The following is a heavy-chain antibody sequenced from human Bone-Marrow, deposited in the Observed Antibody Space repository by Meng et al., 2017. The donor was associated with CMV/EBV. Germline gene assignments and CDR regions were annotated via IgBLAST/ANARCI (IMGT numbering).Heavy chain of an antibody. CDR1: GGSFSGYY. D-gene: IGHD2-2*01. Sequence: SETLSLTCAVYGGSFSGYYWSWIRQPPGKGLEWIGEINHSGSTNYNPSLKSRVTISVDTSKNQFSLKLSSVTAEDTAVYYCARDGGPVPAAYYYYGMDVWGQGTTVTVSS. CDR2: INHSGST. CDR3: ARDGGPVPAAYYYYGMDV. V-gene: IGHV4-34*01. J-gene: IGHJ6*02.